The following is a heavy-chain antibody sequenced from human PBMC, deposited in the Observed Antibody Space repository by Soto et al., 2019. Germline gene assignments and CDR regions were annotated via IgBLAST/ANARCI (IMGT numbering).Heavy chain of an antibody. V-gene: IGHV1-8*01. CDR1: GYTFTSYD. Sequence: ASVKVSCKASGYTFTSYDINWVRQATGQGLEWMGWMNPNRGNTGYAQKFQGRDTMTTDTSIITAYMDLSSLRSEDTAVYYCARGARDNWNYALKSYYFDYWGQGTLVTVSS. CDR3: ARGARDNWNYALKSYYFDY. J-gene: IGHJ4*02. D-gene: IGHD1-7*01. CDR2: MNPNRGNT.